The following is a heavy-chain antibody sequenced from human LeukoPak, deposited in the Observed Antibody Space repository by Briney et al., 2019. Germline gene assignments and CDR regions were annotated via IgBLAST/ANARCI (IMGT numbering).Heavy chain of an antibody. CDR3: AVYGAYCSGGSCYSDY. D-gene: IGHD2-15*01. V-gene: IGHV3-21*01. J-gene: IGHJ4*02. Sequence: GGSLRLSCAASGFTFSSYSMNRVRQAPGKGLEWVSSISSSSSYIYYADSVKGRFTISRDNAKNSLYLQMNSLRAEDTAVYYCAVYGAYCSGGSCYSDYWGQGTLVTVSS. CDR1: GFTFSSYS. CDR2: ISSSSSYI.